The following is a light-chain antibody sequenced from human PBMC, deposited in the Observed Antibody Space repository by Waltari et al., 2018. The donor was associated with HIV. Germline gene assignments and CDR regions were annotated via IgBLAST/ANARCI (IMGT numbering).Light chain of an antibody. CDR2: KAS. CDR1: QGISIY. Sequence: DIQMTQSPSSLSASVGDRVTITCRVSQGISIYLAWYHQKPGKVPKLLIYKASTLHPGVPSRFSGSGSGTDFTLTISSLQPEDASTYYCQNYNSAPLTFGPGTKVEIK. CDR3: QNYNSAPLT. V-gene: IGKV1-27*01. J-gene: IGKJ1*01.